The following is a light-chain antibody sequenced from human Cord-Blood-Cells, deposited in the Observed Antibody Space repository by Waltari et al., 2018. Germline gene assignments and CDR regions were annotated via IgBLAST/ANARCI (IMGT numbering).Light chain of an antibody. J-gene: IGLJ2*01. V-gene: IGLV2-23*02. Sequence: QSALTQPASVSGSPGQSLTISCTGTSSDFGSYNLVSWYQQHPGKAPKLMIYEVSKWPSGVSNRFSGSKSGNTASLTISGLQAEDEADYYCCSYAGSSTFERVVFGGGTKLTVL. CDR1: SSDFGSYNL. CDR3: CSYAGSSTFERVV. CDR2: EVS.